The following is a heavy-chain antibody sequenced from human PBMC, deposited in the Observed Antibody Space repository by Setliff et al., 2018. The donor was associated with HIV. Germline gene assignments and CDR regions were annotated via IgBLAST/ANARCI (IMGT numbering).Heavy chain of an antibody. CDR3: ARAISAAGIAPFDF. D-gene: IGHD6-13*01. Sequence: SETLSLTCTVSGGSLCSYYWSWIRRPAGKGLEWIGRIYASGSTNYNPSLKSRVTMSVDTSKNQFSLNLNSVTAADTAVYYCARAISAAGIAPFDFWGQGTLVTVSS. CDR1: GGSLCSYY. V-gene: IGHV4-4*07. CDR2: IYASGST. J-gene: IGHJ4*02.